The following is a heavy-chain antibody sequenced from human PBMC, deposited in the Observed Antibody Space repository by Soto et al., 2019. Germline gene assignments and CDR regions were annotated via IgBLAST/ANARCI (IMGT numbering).Heavy chain of an antibody. CDR3: ARERRGSSGSYYFDS. CDR2: IRQDGGEK. Sequence: GTMRLSGAASVFTFNNFWMTWVREAPGKGLEWVASIRQDGGEKYYVDSVKGRFTISRDNTKNSLFLQMNSLRAEDTGVYYCARERRGSSGSYYFDSWGQGTLVTVSS. J-gene: IGHJ4*01. D-gene: IGHD6-19*01. CDR1: VFTFNNFW. V-gene: IGHV3-7*01.